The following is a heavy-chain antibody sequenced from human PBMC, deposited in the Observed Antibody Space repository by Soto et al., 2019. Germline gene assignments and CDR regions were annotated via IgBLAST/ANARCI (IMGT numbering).Heavy chain of an antibody. CDR3: ARYHYDFWSGYPGYYFDY. J-gene: IGHJ4*02. D-gene: IGHD3-3*01. CDR2: IYPGDSDT. Sequence: GESLKISCKGSGYSFTSYWIGWVRQMPGKGLEWMGIIYPGDSDTRYSPSFQGQVTISADKSISTAYLQWSRLKASDTATYYCARYHYDFWSGYPGYYFDYWGQGTLVTVSS. V-gene: IGHV5-51*01. CDR1: GYSFTSYW.